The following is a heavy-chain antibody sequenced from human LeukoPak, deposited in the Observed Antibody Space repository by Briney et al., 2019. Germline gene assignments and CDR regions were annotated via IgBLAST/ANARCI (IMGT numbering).Heavy chain of an antibody. D-gene: IGHD3-10*01. CDR2: ISYDGSNK. CDR1: GFTFSSYA. CDR3: ARDNTDTAMVRGFSLNYYYYYYMDV. J-gene: IGHJ6*03. V-gene: IGHV3-30-3*01. Sequence: PGGSLRLSCAASGFTFSSYAMHWVRQAPGKGLEWVAVISYDGSNKYYADSVKGRFTISRDNSKNTLYLQMNSLRAEDTAVYYCARDNTDTAMVRGFSLNYYYYYYMDVWGKGTTVTVSS.